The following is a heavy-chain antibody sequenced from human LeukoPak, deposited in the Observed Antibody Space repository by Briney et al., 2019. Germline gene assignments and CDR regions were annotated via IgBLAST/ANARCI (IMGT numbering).Heavy chain of an antibody. Sequence: GGSLRLSCAASGVTFSSYSMNWVRQALGKGLEWVSYISSSSSIIYYADSVKGRFTISRDNAKNSLYLQMNSLRAEDTAVYYCARASGSDLGMDVWGQGTTVTVSS. CDR1: GVTFSSYS. CDR2: ISSSSSII. CDR3: ARASGSDLGMDV. V-gene: IGHV3-48*01. D-gene: IGHD3-10*01. J-gene: IGHJ6*02.